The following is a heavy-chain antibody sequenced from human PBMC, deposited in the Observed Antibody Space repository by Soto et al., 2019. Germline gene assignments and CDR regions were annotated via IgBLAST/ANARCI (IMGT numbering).Heavy chain of an antibody. CDR3: ARDAGIAAAGYYGMDV. V-gene: IGHV1-46*03. CDR2: INPSGGST. D-gene: IGHD6-13*01. CDR1: GYTFTSYY. Sequence: ASVKVSCKASGYTFTSYYMHWVRQAPGQGLEWMGIINPSGGSTSYAQKFQGRVTMTRDTSTSTVYMELSSLRSEDTAVYYCARDAGIAAAGYYGMDVWGQGTTVTV. J-gene: IGHJ6*02.